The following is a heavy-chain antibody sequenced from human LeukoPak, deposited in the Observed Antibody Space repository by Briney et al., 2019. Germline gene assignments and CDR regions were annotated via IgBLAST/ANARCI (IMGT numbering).Heavy chain of an antibody. Sequence: PSETLSLTCTDSGGSISSYYWSWIRQPPGKGLEWIGYIYYSGSTNYNPSLKSRVTISVDTSKNQFSLKLSSVTAADTAVYYCAGSLRGYSYGTLDYWGQGTLVTVSS. V-gene: IGHV4-59*01. CDR3: AGSLRGYSYGTLDY. CDR1: GGSISSYY. CDR2: IYYSGST. D-gene: IGHD5-18*01. J-gene: IGHJ4*02.